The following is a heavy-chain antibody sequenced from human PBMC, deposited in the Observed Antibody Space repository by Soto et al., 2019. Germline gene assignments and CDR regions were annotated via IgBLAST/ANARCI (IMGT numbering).Heavy chain of an antibody. CDR1: GGSISSSSYY. CDR3: AAGRDEYYYYGMDV. Sequence: SETLSLTCTVSGGSISSSSYYWGWIRQPPGKGLEWIGEINHSGSTNYNPSLKSRVTISVDTSKNQFSLKLSSVTAADTAVYYCAAGRDEYYYYGMDVWGQGTTVTVSS. D-gene: IGHD3-10*01. CDR2: INHSGST. V-gene: IGHV4-39*07. J-gene: IGHJ6*02.